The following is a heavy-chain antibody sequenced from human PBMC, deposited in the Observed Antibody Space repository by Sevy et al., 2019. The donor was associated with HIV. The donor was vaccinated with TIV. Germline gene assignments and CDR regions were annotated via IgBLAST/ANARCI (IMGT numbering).Heavy chain of an antibody. V-gene: IGHV3-7*01. CDR3: ARYIAARPRGYYFGY. J-gene: IGHJ4*02. D-gene: IGHD6-6*01. CDR2: IRQDAGEK. Sequence: GGSLRLSCAASGFTFRIYWMSWVRQTPGKGLEWVAHIRQDAGEKYHVDSVKGRFTISRDNANSSLYLQMNSLRAEDTAVYYCARYIAARPRGYYFGYWGQGTLVTVSS. CDR1: GFTFRIYW.